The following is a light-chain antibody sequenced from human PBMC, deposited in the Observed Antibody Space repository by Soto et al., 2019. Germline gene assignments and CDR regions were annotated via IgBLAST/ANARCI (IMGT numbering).Light chain of an antibody. Sequence: DIQMTQSPSSLSASVGDRVTITCRASQDITNSLAWFQQKPGKAPKSLIYTASSLQSAVPSTFSVSGSVTDFTLTISSPQPDYFATDYGQQYHSYPIYFGRGTRLDIK. J-gene: IGKJ5*01. CDR1: QDITNS. CDR2: TAS. CDR3: QQYHSYPIY. V-gene: IGKV1-16*01.